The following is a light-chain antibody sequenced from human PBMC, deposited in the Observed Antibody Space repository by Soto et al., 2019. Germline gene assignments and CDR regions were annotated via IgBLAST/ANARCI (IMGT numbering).Light chain of an antibody. CDR1: SSDVGGYNY. CDR2: EVS. Sequence: QSVLTQPPSASGSPRQSVTISCTGTSSDVGGYNYVSWYQQHPGKAPKLIIYEVSKRPSGVPDRFSGSKSGNTASLTVSGLQAEDEADYYCSSYAGSNNVVFGGGTKLTVL. J-gene: IGLJ2*01. CDR3: SSYAGSNNVV. V-gene: IGLV2-8*01.